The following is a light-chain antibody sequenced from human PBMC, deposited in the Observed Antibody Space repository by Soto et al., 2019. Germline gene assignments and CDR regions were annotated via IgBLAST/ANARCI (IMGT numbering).Light chain of an antibody. CDR3: QQYGSLVT. CDR1: QSVSSSY. Sequence: EMVLTQSPGTLSLSPGERATLSYRASQSVSSSYLAWYQQKPGRAPRLLIDGASSRATGIPDRFSGSGSGTYFTLTISRQEPEDLAVYYCQQYGSLVTFGQGTKVEIK. J-gene: IGKJ1*01. CDR2: GAS. V-gene: IGKV3-20*01.